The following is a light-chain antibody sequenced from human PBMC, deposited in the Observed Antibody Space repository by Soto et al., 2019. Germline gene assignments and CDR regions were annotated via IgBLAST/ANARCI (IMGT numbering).Light chain of an antibody. CDR2: GAS. CDR3: QQYGISSLT. Sequence: DIVLTQHPGTLSLSPGERATLSCRASQSISSSYLAWYQQKPGQAPRLLNYGASSRATGFPDKFSGSGSGTDFTLTIMRLEPEDLAVYYSQQYGISSLTFGQGTKVDIK. J-gene: IGKJ1*01. CDR1: QSISSSY. V-gene: IGKV3-20*01.